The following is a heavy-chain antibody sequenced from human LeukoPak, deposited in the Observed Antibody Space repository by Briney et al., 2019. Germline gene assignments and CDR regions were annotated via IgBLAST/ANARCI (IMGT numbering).Heavy chain of an antibody. D-gene: IGHD6-13*01. CDR2: INSDGTYT. CDR3: ASVTPAGIAAAPYYYYYMDV. V-gene: IGHV3-74*01. Sequence: GGSLRLSCAASGFTFRSYWMHWVRQAPGKGLVWVSRINSDGTYTNYADSVKGRFTISRDNAKNTLYLQMNSLRAEDTAVYYCASVTPAGIAAAPYYYYYMDVWGKGTTVTVSS. J-gene: IGHJ6*03. CDR1: GFTFRSYW.